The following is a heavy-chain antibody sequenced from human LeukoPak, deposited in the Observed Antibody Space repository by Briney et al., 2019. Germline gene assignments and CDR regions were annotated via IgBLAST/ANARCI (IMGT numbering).Heavy chain of an antibody. J-gene: IGHJ4*02. CDR2: XXXDGSNK. Sequence: PGRSLRLSCAASGFTFSSYAMHWVRQAPGKGLXXXXXXXXDGSNKYYADSVKGRFTISRDNSKNTLYLQMNSLRAEDTAVYYCARGSDYYDSSGYYWFDYWGQGTLVTVSS. V-gene: IGHV3-30-3*01. D-gene: IGHD3-22*01. CDR1: GFTFSSYA. CDR3: ARGSDYYDSSGYYWFDY.